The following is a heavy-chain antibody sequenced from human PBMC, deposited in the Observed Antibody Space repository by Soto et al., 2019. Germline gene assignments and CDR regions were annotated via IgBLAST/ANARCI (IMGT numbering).Heavy chain of an antibody. CDR3: AKDHTRGNSDY. CDR2: IAYDGSNT. J-gene: IGHJ4*02. V-gene: IGHV3-30*18. D-gene: IGHD1-1*01. CDR1: GFTFRTYA. Sequence: GGSLRLSCAASGFTFRTYAMHWVRQAPGKGPEWVAFIAYDGSNTYYADSVKGRFTISRENSKSMLYVQMNSLRPEDTAVYYCAKDHTRGNSDYWGQVTLFTHSS.